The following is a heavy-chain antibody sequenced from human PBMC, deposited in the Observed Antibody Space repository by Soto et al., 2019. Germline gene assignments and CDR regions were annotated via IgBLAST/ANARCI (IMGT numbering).Heavy chain of an antibody. CDR3: ARRGRVAAAGTRGWFDP. CDR1: GGSISSSSYY. J-gene: IGHJ5*02. D-gene: IGHD6-13*01. V-gene: IGHV4-39*01. CDR2: IYYSGST. Sequence: NPSETLSLTCTVSGGSISSSSYYWGWIRQPPGKGLEWIGSIYYSGSTYYNPSLKSRVTISVDTSKNQFSLKLSSVTAADTAVYYCARRGRVAAAGTRGWFDPWGQGTLVTVSS.